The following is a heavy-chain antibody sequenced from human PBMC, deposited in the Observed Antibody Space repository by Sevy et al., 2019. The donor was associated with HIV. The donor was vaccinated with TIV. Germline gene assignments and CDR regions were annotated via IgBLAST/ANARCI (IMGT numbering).Heavy chain of an antibody. CDR3: AGVGDITFGGGDAFDI. Sequence: ASVKVSCKASGGTFDTYTISWLRQAPGQGLEWMGGIIPMFDTANYAQKFQGRVTITADDSTNTAYMDLSSLRSEDSAVYTWAGVGDITFGGGDAFDIWGQGTMVTVSS. V-gene: IGHV1-69*13. D-gene: IGHD3-16*01. CDR2: IIPMFDTA. CDR1: GGTFDTYT. J-gene: IGHJ3*02.